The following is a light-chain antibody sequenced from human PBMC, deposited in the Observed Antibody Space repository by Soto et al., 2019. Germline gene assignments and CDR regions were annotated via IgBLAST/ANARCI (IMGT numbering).Light chain of an antibody. Sequence: DIQMTQSPSSLSASVGDRVTITCRASQSISNYLNWYQQKPGRAPRLLIYAAFILQSGVPSRFSGTGSGTDFTLTISSLHPEDFATYCCKQSSTTPPVTFGGGTKVEIK. CDR2: AAF. CDR1: QSISNY. CDR3: KQSSTTPPVT. V-gene: IGKV1-39*01. J-gene: IGKJ4*01.